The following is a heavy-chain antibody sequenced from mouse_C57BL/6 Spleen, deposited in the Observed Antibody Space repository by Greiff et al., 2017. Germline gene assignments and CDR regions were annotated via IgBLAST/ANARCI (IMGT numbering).Heavy chain of an antibody. CDR1: GFTFSDYG. V-gene: IGHV5-17*01. CDR2: ISSGSSTI. CDR3: ARDCEGDYFDY. J-gene: IGHJ2*01. Sequence: DVHLVESGGGLVKPGGSLKLSCAASGFTFSDYGMHWVRQAPEKGLEWVAYISSGSSTIYYADTVKGRFTISRDNAKNTLFLQMTSLRSEDTAMYYCARDCEGDYFDYWGQGTTLTVSS.